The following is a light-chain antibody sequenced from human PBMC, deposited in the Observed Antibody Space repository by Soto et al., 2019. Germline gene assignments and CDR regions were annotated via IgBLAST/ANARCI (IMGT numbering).Light chain of an antibody. CDR2: LNSDGSH. V-gene: IGLV4-69*01. CDR1: SGHSSNA. CDR3: QTWGSGIHVV. J-gene: IGLJ2*01. Sequence: QLVLTQSPSASASLGASVKLTCTLSSGHSSNAIAWHQQQPEKGPRYLMRLNSDGSHSKGDGIPDRFSGSSSGAERYLTISSLQSEDEADYYCQTWGSGIHVVFGGGTKLTVL.